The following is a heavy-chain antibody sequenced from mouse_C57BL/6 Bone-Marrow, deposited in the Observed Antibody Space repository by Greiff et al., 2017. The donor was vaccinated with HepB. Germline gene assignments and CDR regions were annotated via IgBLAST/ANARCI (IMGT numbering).Heavy chain of an antibody. CDR3: ARPYYYGSSLYAMDY. CDR1: GFSLTSYA. Sequence: QVQLQQSGPGLVAPSQSLSITCTVSGFSLTSYAISWVRQPPGKGLEWLGVIWTGGGTNYNSALKSRLSISKDNSKSQVFLKMNSLQTDDTARYYCARPYYYGSSLYAMDYWGQGTSVTVSS. J-gene: IGHJ4*01. CDR2: IWTGGGT. D-gene: IGHD1-1*01. V-gene: IGHV2-9-1*01.